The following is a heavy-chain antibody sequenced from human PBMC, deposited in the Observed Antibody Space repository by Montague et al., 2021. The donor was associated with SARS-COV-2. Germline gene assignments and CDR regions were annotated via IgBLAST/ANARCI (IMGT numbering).Heavy chain of an antibody. CDR2: ITHGGST. V-gene: IGHV4-34*01. CDR1: GGSLSGFY. Sequence: SETLSLTCAVYGGSLSGFYWTWIRQAPVKGLEWVGEITHGGSTSYSPALKSRLTISLDTSKNQFSLKLDSVTAADTATYYCARSHDYRGNDYFDSWGQGALVIVSS. J-gene: IGHJ4*02. CDR3: ARSHDYRGNDYFDS. D-gene: IGHD4-23*01.